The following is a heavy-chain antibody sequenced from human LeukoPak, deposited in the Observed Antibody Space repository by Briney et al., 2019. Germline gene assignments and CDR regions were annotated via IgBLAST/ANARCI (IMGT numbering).Heavy chain of an antibody. CDR3: ARVGSYFDAFDI. D-gene: IGHD1-26*01. CDR2: ISYDGSNK. V-gene: IGHV3-30-3*01. J-gene: IGHJ3*02. CDR1: GFTFSSYA. Sequence: PGRSLRLSCAASGFTFSSYAMHWVRQAPGKGLEWVAVISYDGSNKYYADSVKGRFTISRDNSKNTLYLQMNSLRAEDTAVYYCARVGSYFDAFDIWGQGTMVTVSS.